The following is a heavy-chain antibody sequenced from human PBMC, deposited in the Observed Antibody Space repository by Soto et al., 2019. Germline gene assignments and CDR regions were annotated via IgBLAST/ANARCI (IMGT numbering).Heavy chain of an antibody. CDR3: TTRGYYYDSSGYYVGHAAFDI. V-gene: IGHV3-15*01. J-gene: IGHJ3*02. CDR1: GFTFSNAW. CDR2: IKSKTDGGTT. Sequence: SCAASGFTFSNAWMSWVRQAPGKGLEWVGRIKSKTDGGTTDYAAPVKGRFTISRDDSKNTLYLQMNSLKTEDTAVYYCTTRGYYYDSSGYYVGHAAFDIWGQGTMVTVSS. D-gene: IGHD3-22*01.